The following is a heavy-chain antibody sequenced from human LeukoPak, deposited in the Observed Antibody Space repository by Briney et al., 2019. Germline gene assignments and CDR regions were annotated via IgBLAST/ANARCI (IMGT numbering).Heavy chain of an antibody. CDR2: INPNSGGT. V-gene: IGHV1-2*02. J-gene: IGHJ4*02. Sequence: GASVKVSCKASGYTFTGHYMHWVRQAPGQGLEWMGWINPNSGGTNYAQKFQGRVTMTRDTSISTAYMELSRLRSDDTAVYYCARVLPYCSGGSCYLGYWGQGTLVTVSS. CDR3: ARVLPYCSGGSCYLGY. CDR1: GYTFTGHY. D-gene: IGHD2-15*01.